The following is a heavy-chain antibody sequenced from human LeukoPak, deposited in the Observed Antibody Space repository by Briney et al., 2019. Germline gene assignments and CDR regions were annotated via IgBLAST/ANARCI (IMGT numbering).Heavy chain of an antibody. J-gene: IGHJ4*02. CDR3: ARRAATGDGYNYPDY. CDR2: ISYDGSNK. V-gene: IGHV3-30-3*01. Sequence: GRSLRLSCAASGFTFSSYAMHWVRQAPGKGLEWVAVISYDGSNKYYADSVKGRFTISRDNSKNTLYLQMNSLRAEDTAVYYCARRAATGDGYNYPDYWGQGTLVTVSS. CDR1: GFTFSSYA. D-gene: IGHD5-24*01.